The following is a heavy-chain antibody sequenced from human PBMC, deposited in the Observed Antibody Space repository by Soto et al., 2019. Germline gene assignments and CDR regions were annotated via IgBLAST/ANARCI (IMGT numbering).Heavy chain of an antibody. D-gene: IGHD3-10*01. Sequence: GESLKISCTGSGYSFTSYWIGWVRQMPGKGLEWMGIIYPGDSDTRYSPSFQGQVTISADKSISTAYLQWSSLKASDTAMYYCARSSIAMVRGVTHYFDYWGQGTLVTVSS. J-gene: IGHJ4*02. CDR2: IYPGDSDT. V-gene: IGHV5-51*01. CDR3: ARSSIAMVRGVTHYFDY. CDR1: GYSFTSYW.